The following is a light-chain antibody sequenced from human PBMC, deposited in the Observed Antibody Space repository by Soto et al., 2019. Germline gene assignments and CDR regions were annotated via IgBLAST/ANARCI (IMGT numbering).Light chain of an antibody. J-gene: IGKJ5*01. CDR2: ATS. CDR3: QQSYTTPLT. Sequence: RQRVTITCRASKSVSGYLXXYXXKXGXXXKXXXYATSTLQSGVPSRFSGSGSGTDFTLTISSLQPEDLATYYCQQSYTTPLTFGQGTRVEIK. CDR1: KSVSGY. V-gene: IGKV1-39*01.